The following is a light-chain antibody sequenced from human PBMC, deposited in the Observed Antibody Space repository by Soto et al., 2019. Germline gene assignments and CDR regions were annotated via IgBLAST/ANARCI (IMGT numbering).Light chain of an antibody. Sequence: DIQMTQSPSTLSASVGDRVTITCRASQSISSYLNWYQQKPGKAPKLLIYDASSLESGVPSRFSGSGSGTEFTLTISSLQPDDFATYYCQQYGWTFGQGTKVDIK. CDR3: QQYGWT. CDR1: QSISSY. V-gene: IGKV1-5*01. J-gene: IGKJ1*01. CDR2: DAS.